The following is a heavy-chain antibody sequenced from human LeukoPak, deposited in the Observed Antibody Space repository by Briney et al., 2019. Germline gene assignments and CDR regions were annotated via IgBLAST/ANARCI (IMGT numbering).Heavy chain of an antibody. D-gene: IGHD3-10*01. J-gene: IGHJ4*02. Sequence: GASVKVSCKASGYTFTSYGISWVRQAPGQGLEWMGWMNPNSGNTGYAQKFQGRVTMTRNTSISTAYMELSSLRSEDTAAYYCARGSGFGELLSDYWGQGTLVTVSS. CDR1: GYTFTSYG. V-gene: IGHV1-8*02. CDR2: MNPNSGNT. CDR3: ARGSGFGELLSDY.